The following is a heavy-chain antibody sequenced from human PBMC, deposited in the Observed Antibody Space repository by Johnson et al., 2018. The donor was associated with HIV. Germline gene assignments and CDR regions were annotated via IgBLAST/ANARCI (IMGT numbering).Heavy chain of an antibody. CDR2: IYSGGNT. CDR3: ARERGISGGFDF. CDR1: GFTVSSNY. D-gene: IGHD2-15*01. V-gene: IGHV3-66*01. Sequence: VLLVESGGGLVQPGGSLRLSCAASGFTVSSNYMSWVRQAPGKGLEWVSVIYSGGNTYYADSVKGRFTISRDNSKNTLYLQMTSLRVEDTAVYYCARERGISGGFDFWGQGTRVSVSS. J-gene: IGHJ3*01.